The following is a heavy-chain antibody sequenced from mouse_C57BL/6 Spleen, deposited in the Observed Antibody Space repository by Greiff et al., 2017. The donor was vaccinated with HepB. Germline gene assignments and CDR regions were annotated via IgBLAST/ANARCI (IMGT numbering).Heavy chain of an antibody. CDR1: GFTFSDYG. V-gene: IGHV5-17*01. Sequence: EVQVVESGGGLVKPGGSLKLSCAASGFTFSDYGMHWVRQAPEKGLEWVAYISSGSSTIYYADTVKGRFTISRDNAKNTLFLQMTSLRSEDTAMYYCARRYGSSSLYFDYWGQGTTLTVSS. J-gene: IGHJ2*01. CDR2: ISSGSSTI. D-gene: IGHD1-1*01. CDR3: ARRYGSSSLYFDY.